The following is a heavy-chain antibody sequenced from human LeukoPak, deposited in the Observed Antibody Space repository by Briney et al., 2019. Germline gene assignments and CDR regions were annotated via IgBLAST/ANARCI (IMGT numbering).Heavy chain of an antibody. V-gene: IGHV3-30*18. CDR3: ANYGSAYYFDY. D-gene: IGHD3-10*01. J-gene: IGHJ4*02. CDR1: GFIFSSYG. CDR2: MGYDGNKK. Sequence: SGGSLRLSCAASGFIFSSYGMHWVRQAPGKGLQWVAVMGYDGNKKYYADSVKGRFTISRDNSKNTLYLQMNSLRAEDTAVYYCANYGSAYYFDYWGQGTLVTVSS.